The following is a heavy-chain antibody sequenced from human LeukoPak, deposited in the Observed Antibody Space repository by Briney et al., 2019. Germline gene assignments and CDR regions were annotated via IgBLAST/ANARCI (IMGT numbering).Heavy chain of an antibody. V-gene: IGHV3-53*01. D-gene: IGHD3-9*01. Sequence: GGSLRLSCAASGFTVSSNYMSWVRQAPGKGLEWVSVIYSGGSTYYADSVKGRFTISRDNTKNSLYLQMNSLRAEDTAVYYCARVFDGYAFDIWGQGTMVTVSS. CDR3: ARVFDGYAFDI. J-gene: IGHJ3*02. CDR2: IYSGGST. CDR1: GFTVSSNY.